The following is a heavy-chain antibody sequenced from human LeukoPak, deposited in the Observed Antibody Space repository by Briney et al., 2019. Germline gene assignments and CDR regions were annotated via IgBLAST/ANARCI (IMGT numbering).Heavy chain of an antibody. CDR2: ISSSGSTI. Sequence: GGSLRLSCAASGLTFSDYYMSWIRQAPGKGLEWVSYISSSGSTIYYADSVKGRFTISRDNAKNSLYLQMNSLRVEDTAVYYCARDASEYCSSTSCRRYYYYGMDVWGQGTTVTVSS. V-gene: IGHV3-11*01. J-gene: IGHJ6*02. CDR1: GLTFSDYY. D-gene: IGHD2-2*01. CDR3: ARDASEYCSSTSCRRYYYYGMDV.